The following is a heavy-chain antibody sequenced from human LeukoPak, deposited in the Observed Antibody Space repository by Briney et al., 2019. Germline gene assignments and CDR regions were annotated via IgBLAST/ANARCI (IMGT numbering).Heavy chain of an antibody. Sequence: GGSLRLSCAASGFTFSSYAITWVRQAPGKGLEWVSTISASGDSTYYADSVKGRFTSSRDNSKNTLYLQMNSLRAEDTAVYYCAKGAYYADWGQGTLVTVSS. CDR2: ISASGDST. V-gene: IGHV3-23*01. J-gene: IGHJ4*02. CDR3: AKGAYYAD. CDR1: GFTFSSYA. D-gene: IGHD3-3*01.